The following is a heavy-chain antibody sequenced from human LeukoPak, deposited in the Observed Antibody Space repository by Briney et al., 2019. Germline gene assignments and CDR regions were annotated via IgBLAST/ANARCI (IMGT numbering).Heavy chain of an antibody. CDR3: ARSLDPEYFQH. J-gene: IGHJ1*01. CDR2: ISSSGSTI. V-gene: IGHV3-48*03. CDR1: GFTFSSYE. Sequence: GGSLRLSCAASGFTFSSYEMNWVRQAPGKGLEWVSYISSSGSTIYYADSVKGRFTISRDNAKNSLYLQMNSLRAEDTAVYYCARSLDPEYFQHWGQGTLVTVSS.